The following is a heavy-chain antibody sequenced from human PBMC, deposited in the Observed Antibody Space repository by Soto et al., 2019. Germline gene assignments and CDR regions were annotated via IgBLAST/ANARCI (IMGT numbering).Heavy chain of an antibody. V-gene: IGHV3-23*01. D-gene: IGHD5-18*01. Sequence: AGGSLRLSCAASGFTFSRYAISWVRQAPGKGLEWVSANSGSGGSTYYADSVKGRFTISRDNSKNTLYLQMNSLRAEDTAVYYCAKSNGHVRSNYFDYWGQGTLVTVSS. CDR2: NSGSGGST. CDR3: AKSNGHVRSNYFDY. CDR1: GFTFSRYA. J-gene: IGHJ4*02.